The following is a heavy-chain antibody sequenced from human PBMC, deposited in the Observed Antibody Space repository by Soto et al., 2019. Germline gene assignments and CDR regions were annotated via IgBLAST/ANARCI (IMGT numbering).Heavy chain of an antibody. Sequence: EVQLVESGGGLVQPGRSLRLSCAASGFTFDDYAMHWVRQAPGKGLEWVSGISWNSGSIGYADSVKGRFTISRDNAKNSLYLQMNTLRAEDTALYYCGKDAPKWELIDNWGQGTMVTVSS. V-gene: IGHV3-9*01. J-gene: IGHJ4*02. CDR2: ISWNSGSI. CDR1: GFTFDDYA. CDR3: GKDAPKWELIDN. D-gene: IGHD1-26*01.